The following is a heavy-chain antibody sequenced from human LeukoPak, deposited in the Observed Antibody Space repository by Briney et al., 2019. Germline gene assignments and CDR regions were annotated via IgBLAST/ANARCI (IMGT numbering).Heavy chain of an antibody. CDR3: ARHGIHWYYDSSGYSDAFDI. CDR2: IYPGDSDT. V-gene: IGHV5-51*01. CDR1: GYSFTSYW. D-gene: IGHD3-22*01. J-gene: IGHJ3*02. Sequence: GESLKISCKGSGYSFTSYWIGWVRQMPGKGLEWMGIIYPGDSDTRYSSSFQGQVTISADKSISTAYLQWSSLKASDTAMYYCARHGIHWYYDSSGYSDAFDIWGQGTMVTVSS.